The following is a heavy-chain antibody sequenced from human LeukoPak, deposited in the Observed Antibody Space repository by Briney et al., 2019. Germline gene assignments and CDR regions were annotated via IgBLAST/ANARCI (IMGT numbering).Heavy chain of an antibody. D-gene: IGHD2-2*01. Sequence: GGSLRLSCAASGFTFSDAWMTWVRQAPGKGLEWVGRIKSKTDGGTTDYAAPVKGRFTISRDDSKNTLYLQMNSLKTEDTTVYYCTTIPYCSSTSCYGHWGQGTLVTVSS. J-gene: IGHJ4*02. CDR3: TTIPYCSSTSCYGH. V-gene: IGHV3-15*01. CDR2: IKSKTDGGTT. CDR1: GFTFSDAW.